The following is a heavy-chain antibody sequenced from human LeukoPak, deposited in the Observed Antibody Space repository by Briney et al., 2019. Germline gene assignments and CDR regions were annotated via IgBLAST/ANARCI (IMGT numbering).Heavy chain of an antibody. CDR2: ISYDGSRT. CDR3: ARGYVYYYDSSGHPGFDY. J-gene: IGHJ4*02. V-gene: IGHV3-74*01. CDR1: GFTLSSYW. Sequence: GGSLRLSCAASGFTLSSYWLHWVRQAPGKGLVWVSRISYDGSRTNYAGSVKGRFTISRGNTKNMLYLQMNSLRAEDTAVYFCARGYVYYYDSSGHPGFDYWGQGTLVTVSS. D-gene: IGHD3-22*01.